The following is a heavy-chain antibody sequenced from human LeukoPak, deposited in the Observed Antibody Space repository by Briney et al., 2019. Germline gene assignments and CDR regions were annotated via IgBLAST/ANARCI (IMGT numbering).Heavy chain of an antibody. D-gene: IGHD3-22*01. CDR2: LNTNAGNA. V-gene: IGHV7-4-1*02. CDR1: GYTFTSYA. J-gene: IGHJ4*02. Sequence: ASVKVSCKASGYTFTSYAMNWVRQAPGQGLEWMGWLNTNAGNATYAQGFTGRFVFSLDTSVSTAYLQISSLKAEDTAVYYCARGDYDPHYYDSSGYPGPYFDYWGQGTLVTVSS. CDR3: ARGDYDPHYYDSSGYPGPYFDY.